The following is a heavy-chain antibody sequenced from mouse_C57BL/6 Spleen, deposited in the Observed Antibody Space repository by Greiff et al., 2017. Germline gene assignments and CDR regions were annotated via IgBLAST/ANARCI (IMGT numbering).Heavy chain of an antibody. Sequence: EVMLVESGGGLVQPKGSLKLSCAASGFTFNTYAMHWVRQAPGKGLEWVARIRSKSSNYATYYADSVKDRFTISRDDSQSMLYLQMNNLKTEDTAMYYCVRQASSYYSNYDWYFDVWGTGTTVTVSS. CDR1: GFTFNTYA. CDR2: IRSKSSNYAT. V-gene: IGHV10-3*01. D-gene: IGHD2-5*01. J-gene: IGHJ1*03. CDR3: VRQASSYYSNYDWYFDV.